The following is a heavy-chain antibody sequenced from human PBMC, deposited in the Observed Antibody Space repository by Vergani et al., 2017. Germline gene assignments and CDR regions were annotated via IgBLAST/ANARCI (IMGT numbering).Heavy chain of an antibody. CDR3: AKDPIPDNRYDYYFDY. Sequence: QVQLVESGGGVVQPGRSLRLSCAASGFTFSSYGMHWVRQAPGKGLEWVAIISYDGSNKYYADSVKGRFTISRDNSKNTMYLQMNSLRAEYTAVYYCAKDPIPDNRYDYYFDYWGQGTLVTVSS. V-gene: IGHV3-30*18. D-gene: IGHD5-12*01. CDR2: ISYDGSNK. CDR1: GFTFSSYG. J-gene: IGHJ4*02.